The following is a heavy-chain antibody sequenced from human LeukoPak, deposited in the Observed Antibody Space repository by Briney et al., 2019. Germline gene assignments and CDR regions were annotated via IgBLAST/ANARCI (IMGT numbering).Heavy chain of an antibody. Sequence: TLSLTCTVSGGSISSGSYYWSWIRQPAGKGLEWIGRIYTSGSTNYNPSLKSRVTISVDTSKNQFSLKLSSVTAADTAVYYCARDCPPYRNYVCNWFAPWGQETLVTVSS. V-gene: IGHV4-61*02. CDR3: ARDCPPYRNYVCNWFAP. D-gene: IGHD4-11*01. CDR1: GGSISSGSYY. J-gene: IGHJ5*02. CDR2: IYTSGST.